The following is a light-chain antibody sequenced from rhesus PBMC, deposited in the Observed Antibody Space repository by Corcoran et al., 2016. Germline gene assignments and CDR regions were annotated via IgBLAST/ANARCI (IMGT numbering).Light chain of an antibody. CDR1: QGISSW. CDR3: QQYSSRPYS. Sequence: DIQMTQSPSSLSASVGDTVTITCRASQGISSWLAWYQQKPGKAPKLLIYKASSLKSGVPSRFSGSGSGTDFTLPISSLQSEDYATYYCQQYSSRPYSFGQGTKVEIK. V-gene: IGKV1-22*01. CDR2: KAS. J-gene: IGKJ2*01.